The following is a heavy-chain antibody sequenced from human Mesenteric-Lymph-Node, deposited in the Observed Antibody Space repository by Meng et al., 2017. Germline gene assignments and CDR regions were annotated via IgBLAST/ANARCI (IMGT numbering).Heavy chain of an antibody. CDR3: ARSGTIFGVVITYYFDY. CDR1: GDTFSSYA. Sequence: SVKVSCKASGDTFSSYAISWVRQAPGQGLEWMGGIIPIFGTANYAQKFQGRVTITTDESTSTAYMELSSLRSEDTAVYYCARSGTIFGVVITYYFDYWGQGTLVTVSS. CDR2: IIPIFGTA. V-gene: IGHV1-69*05. D-gene: IGHD3-3*01. J-gene: IGHJ4*02.